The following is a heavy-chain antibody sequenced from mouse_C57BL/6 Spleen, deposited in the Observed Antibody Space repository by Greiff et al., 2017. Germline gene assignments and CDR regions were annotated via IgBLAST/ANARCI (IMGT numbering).Heavy chain of an antibody. J-gene: IGHJ4*01. CDR1: GYAFSSSW. Sequence: QVQLQQSGPELVKPGASVKISCKASGYAFSSSWMNWVKQRPGKGLEWIGRIYPGDGDTNYNGKFKGKATLTADKSSSTAYMQLSSLTSEDSAVYFCARSTVVGYAMDYWGQGTSVTVSS. CDR2: IYPGDGDT. V-gene: IGHV1-82*01. CDR3: ARSTVVGYAMDY. D-gene: IGHD1-1*01.